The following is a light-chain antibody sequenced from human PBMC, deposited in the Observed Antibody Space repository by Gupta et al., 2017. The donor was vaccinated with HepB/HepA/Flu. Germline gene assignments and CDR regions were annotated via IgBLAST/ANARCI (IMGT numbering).Light chain of an antibody. CDR2: AAS. CDR1: QGISSY. J-gene: IGKJ3*01. CDR3: QQDYSYPFT. V-gene: IGKV1-8*01. Sequence: IRMTQSPSSFSASTGDRVTITCRASQGISSYLAWYQQKPGKAPKLLIYAASTLQSGVPSRFSGSGSGTDFTLTISCLQSEDFATYYCQQDYSYPFTFGPGTKVDIK.